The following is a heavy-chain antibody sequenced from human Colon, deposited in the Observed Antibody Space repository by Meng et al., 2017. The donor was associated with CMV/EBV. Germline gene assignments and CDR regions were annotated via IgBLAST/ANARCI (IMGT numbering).Heavy chain of an antibody. V-gene: IGHV3-30*02. CDR1: GFTLSSYG. J-gene: IGHJ4*02. Sequence: GESLKISCAASGFTLSSYGMHWVRQAPDKGLEWVAFIGHDGTNKYYGDSVKGRFTISRDNSKYTLYLQMNSLRAEDTAVYYCAKDGGSSWYGANDYWGQGTLVTVSS. CDR2: IGHDGTNK. CDR3: AKDGGSSWYGANDY. D-gene: IGHD6-13*01.